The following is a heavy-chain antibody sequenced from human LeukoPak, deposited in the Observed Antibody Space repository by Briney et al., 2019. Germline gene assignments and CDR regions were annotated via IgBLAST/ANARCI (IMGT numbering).Heavy chain of an antibody. J-gene: IGHJ4*02. D-gene: IGHD3-10*01. CDR1: GYTFSSYG. CDR2: ISAYNGNT. CDR3: ARISYYYGSGSYYNPSDY. Sequence: ASVKVSCKASGYTFSSYGISWVRQARGQGLEWMGWISAYNGNTNYAQKLQGRVTMTTDTSTSTAYMELRSLRSDDTAVYYCARISYYYGSGSYYNPSDYWGQGTLVTVSS. V-gene: IGHV1-18*01.